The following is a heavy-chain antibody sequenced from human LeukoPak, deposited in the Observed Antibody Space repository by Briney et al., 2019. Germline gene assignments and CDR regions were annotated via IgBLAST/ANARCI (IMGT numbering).Heavy chain of an antibody. V-gene: IGHV3-30-3*01. Sequence: GGSLRLSCAASGFTFSSYAMHWVRQAPGKGLEWVAVISYDGSNKYYADSVKGRFTISRDNSKNTLYLQMNSLRAEDTAVYYCARAGDKFYYYGMDVWGQGTTVTVSS. CDR1: GFTFSSYA. CDR2: ISYDGSNK. J-gene: IGHJ6*02. D-gene: IGHD7-27*01. CDR3: ARAGDKFYYYGMDV.